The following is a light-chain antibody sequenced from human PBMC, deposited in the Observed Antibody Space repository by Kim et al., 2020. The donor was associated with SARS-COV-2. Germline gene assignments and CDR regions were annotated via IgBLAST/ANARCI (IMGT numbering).Light chain of an antibody. J-gene: IGKJ4*01. V-gene: IGKV3D-7*01. CDR2: GAS. Sequence: ENVLTQSPATLSLSPGERATLSCRASQSISSNYLSWYQHKPGQAPRLLIYGASTRATGVPARFSGSGSGTDFTLTISGLQPEDFAVYYCQQDHTLPVTFGGGTKLEIK. CDR3: QQDHTLPVT. CDR1: QSISSNY.